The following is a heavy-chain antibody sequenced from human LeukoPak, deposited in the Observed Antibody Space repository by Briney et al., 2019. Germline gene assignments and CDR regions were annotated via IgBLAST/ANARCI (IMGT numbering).Heavy chain of an antibody. V-gene: IGHV4-4*02. J-gene: IGHJ4*02. D-gene: IGHD3-22*01. Sequence: PSETLSLTCAVSGGSISSSNWWSWVRQPPGKGLEWIGEIYHSGSTNYNPSLKSRVTISVDKSKNQFSLKLSSVTAADTAVYYCASTIRLDRGYYDSSGNPPRYWGQGTLVTVSS. CDR3: ASTIRLDRGYYDSSGNPPRY. CDR2: IYHSGST. CDR1: GGSISSSNW.